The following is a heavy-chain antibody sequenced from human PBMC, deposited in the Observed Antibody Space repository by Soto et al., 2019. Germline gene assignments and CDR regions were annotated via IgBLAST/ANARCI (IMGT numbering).Heavy chain of an antibody. CDR1: GGSISSGGYS. CDR3: AKARGRLYGMDV. CDR2: IYHSGST. Sequence: PSEILSLTCAVSGGSISSGGYSWSWIRQPPGKGLEWIGYIYHSGSTYYNPSLKSRVTISVDRSKNQFSLKLSSVTAADTAVYYCAKARGRLYGMDVWGQGTTVTVSS. D-gene: IGHD6-25*01. V-gene: IGHV4-30-2*01. J-gene: IGHJ6*02.